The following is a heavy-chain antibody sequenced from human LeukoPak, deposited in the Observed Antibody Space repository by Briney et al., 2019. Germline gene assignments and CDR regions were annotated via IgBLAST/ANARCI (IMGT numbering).Heavy chain of an antibody. V-gene: IGHV4-31*11. J-gene: IGHJ4*02. CDR2: IYYSGST. D-gene: IGHD5-18*01. Sequence: ASETLSLTCAVYGGSFSGYYWSWIRQHPGKGLEWIGYIYYSGSTYYNPSLKSRVTISVDTSKNQFSLKLSSVTTADTAVYYCARFAPDTAMDYWGQGTLVTVSS. CDR1: GGSFSGYY. CDR3: ARFAPDTAMDY.